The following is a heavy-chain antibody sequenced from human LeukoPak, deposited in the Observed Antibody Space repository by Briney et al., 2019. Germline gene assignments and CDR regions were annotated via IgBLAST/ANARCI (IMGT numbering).Heavy chain of an antibody. D-gene: IGHD2-15*01. Sequence: GESLKISCQGSGYSLNSYWTAWVRQMPGKGLEWMGIIYPGDSDTRYSPSFRGQITISADKSINTAYLRWSSLKASDTAMYYCARAYYCGGGSCKLEYWGQGTLVTVSS. CDR1: GYSLNSYW. V-gene: IGHV5-51*01. J-gene: IGHJ4*02. CDR2: IYPGDSDT. CDR3: ARAYYCGGGSCKLEY.